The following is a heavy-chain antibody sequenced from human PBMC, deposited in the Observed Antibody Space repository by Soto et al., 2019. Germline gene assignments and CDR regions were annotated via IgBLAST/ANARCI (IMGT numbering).Heavy chain of an antibody. CDR1: GASIINNNR. D-gene: IGHD5-18*01. J-gene: IGHJ4*02. Sequence: SETLSLTCAVSGASIINNNRWNWVRQPPGRGLEWIGEISHSESPNYNPSLKSRVTISVDKSKNHVSLKLDSVTAADTAVYYCARTLYSYGPRFDYWGQGTLVT. CDR3: ARTLYSYGPRFDY. V-gene: IGHV4-4*02. CDR2: ISHSESP.